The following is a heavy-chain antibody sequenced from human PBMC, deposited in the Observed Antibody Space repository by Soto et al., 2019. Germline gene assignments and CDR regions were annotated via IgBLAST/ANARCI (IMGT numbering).Heavy chain of an antibody. J-gene: IGHJ4*02. CDR3: AKSLRGGNYYCDN. CDR2: VDSSGRT. V-gene: IGHV3-23*01. Sequence: XRALRLTCAASGFTFSTYAMSWVRQAPGKGPDWVSLVDSSGRTYYTDSVKGRFTVSRDNSENKVYLQMNSLRAEDTAVYYCAKSLRGGNYYCDNWDQGTLVTVSP. CDR1: GFTFSTYA. D-gene: IGHD1-26*01.